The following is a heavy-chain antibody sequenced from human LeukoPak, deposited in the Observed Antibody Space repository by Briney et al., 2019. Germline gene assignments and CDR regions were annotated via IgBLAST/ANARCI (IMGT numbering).Heavy chain of an antibody. Sequence: VASVKVSCKASGYTFTSYDINWVRQATGQGLEWMGWMNPNSGNTGYAQKFQGRVTMTRNTSISTAYMELSSPRSEDTAVYYCAAAVAGTLSEYFQHWGQGTLVTVSS. CDR1: GYTFTSYD. CDR2: MNPNSGNT. J-gene: IGHJ1*01. D-gene: IGHD6-19*01. V-gene: IGHV1-8*01. CDR3: AAAVAGTLSEYFQH.